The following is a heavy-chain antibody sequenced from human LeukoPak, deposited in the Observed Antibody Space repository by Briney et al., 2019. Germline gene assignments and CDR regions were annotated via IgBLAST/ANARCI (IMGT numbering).Heavy chain of an antibody. V-gene: IGHV4-4*02. CDR3: ARVNINNWHSCYY. D-gene: IGHD1-1*01. CDR1: GGSISSNNW. Sequence: PSGTLSHTCAVSGGSISSNNWWGWVRQPPGKGLEWIGEIYHSGSPNYNPSLKSRVTISVDKSRNHFSLNLSSVTAADTAVYYCARVNINNWHSCYYWGQGTLVTVSS. J-gene: IGHJ4*02. CDR2: IYHSGSP.